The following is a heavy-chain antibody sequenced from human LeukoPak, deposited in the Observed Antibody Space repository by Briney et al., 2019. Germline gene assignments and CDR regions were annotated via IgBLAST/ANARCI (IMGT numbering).Heavy chain of an antibody. Sequence: PSETLSLTCTVSRASISPYYWSWIRQPAGKGLEWIGHIYTSGSANYNPSLKSRVTMSLDTSKNQFSLKLSSVTAADTAVYYCARARTPYYFDYWGQGTLVTVSS. D-gene: IGHD1-14*01. CDR1: RASISPYY. CDR2: IYTSGSA. CDR3: ARARTPYYFDY. V-gene: IGHV4-4*07. J-gene: IGHJ4*02.